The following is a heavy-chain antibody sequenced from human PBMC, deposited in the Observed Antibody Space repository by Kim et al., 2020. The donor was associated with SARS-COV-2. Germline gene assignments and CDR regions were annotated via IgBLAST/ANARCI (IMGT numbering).Heavy chain of an antibody. CDR2: IYYSGST. J-gene: IGHJ5*02. D-gene: IGHD6-13*01. V-gene: IGHV4-39*01. CDR3: ARLVAAAGTSWFDP. Sequence: SETLSLTCTVSGGSISSSSYHWGWIRQPPGKGLEWIGSIYYSGSTYYNPSLKSRVTISVDTSKNQFSLKLSSVTAGDTAVYYGARLVAAAGTSWFDPWGQGTLVTVSS. CDR1: GGSISSSSYH.